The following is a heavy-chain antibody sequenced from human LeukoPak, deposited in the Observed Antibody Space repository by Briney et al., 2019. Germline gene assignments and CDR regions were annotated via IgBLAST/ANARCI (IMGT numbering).Heavy chain of an antibody. CDR2: IYYSGST. CDR1: GGSISSHY. J-gene: IGHJ3*02. D-gene: IGHD4-17*01. CDR3: ARFNGDYVAFDI. Sequence: PSETLSLTCTVSGGSISSHYWSWIRQPPGKGLEWIGYIYYSGSTNYNPSLKSRVTISVDTSKNQFSLKLSSVTAADTAVYYCARFNGDYVAFDIWGQGTMVTVSS. V-gene: IGHV4-59*11.